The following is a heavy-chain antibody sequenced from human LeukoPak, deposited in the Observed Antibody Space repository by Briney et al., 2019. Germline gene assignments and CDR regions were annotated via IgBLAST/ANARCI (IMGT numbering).Heavy chain of an antibody. J-gene: IGHJ4*02. Sequence: GGSLRLSCAASGFTFSTYAMDWVRQAPGKGLEWVSSISRSATTIYYADSVKGRFTISRDNAKNSLYLQMNSLRAEDTAVYFCARVGALSSSWLLYWGQGTLVTVSS. CDR2: ISRSATTI. V-gene: IGHV3-48*03. CDR3: ARVGALSSSWLLY. D-gene: IGHD6-13*01. CDR1: GFTFSTYA.